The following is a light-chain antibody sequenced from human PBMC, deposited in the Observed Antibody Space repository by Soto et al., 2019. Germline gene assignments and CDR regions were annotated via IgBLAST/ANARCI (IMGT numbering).Light chain of an antibody. CDR3: QQANSFPFT. CDR2: DTS. Sequence: GDRVTITCRASQGIDTWLAWFQQKPGEAHKLLVYDTSTLQSGVPSRFSGSRSGTAFTLTISSLQPEDFATYYCQQANSFPFTFGPGTKVDIK. V-gene: IGKV1-12*01. J-gene: IGKJ3*01. CDR1: QGIDTW.